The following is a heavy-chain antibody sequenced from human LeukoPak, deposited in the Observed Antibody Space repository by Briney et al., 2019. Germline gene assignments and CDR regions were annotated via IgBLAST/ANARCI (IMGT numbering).Heavy chain of an antibody. J-gene: IGHJ3*02. V-gene: IGHV3-11*01. Sequence: GGSLRLSCAASGFTFGDYYMSWIRQAPGKGLEWVSYISSSGSAIYYADSVKGRFTISRDNAKNSLYLQMNSLRAEDTAVYYCARAKIYDAFDIWGQGTMVTVSS. CDR1: GFTFGDYY. CDR2: ISSSGSAI. CDR3: ARAKIYDAFDI.